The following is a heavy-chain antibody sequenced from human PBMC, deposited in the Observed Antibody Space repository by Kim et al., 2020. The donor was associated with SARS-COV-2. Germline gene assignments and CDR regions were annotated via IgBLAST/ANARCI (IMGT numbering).Heavy chain of an antibody. CDR2: IYYSGST. D-gene: IGHD4-17*01. Sequence: SETLSLTCTVSGGSISSYYWSWIRQPPGKGLEWIGYIYYSGSTNYNPSLKSRVTISVDTSKNQFSLKLSSVTAADTAVYYCARDRGSYGDYAWFDPWGQG. CDR3: ARDRGSYGDYAWFDP. CDR1: GGSISSYY. J-gene: IGHJ5*02. V-gene: IGHV4-59*01.